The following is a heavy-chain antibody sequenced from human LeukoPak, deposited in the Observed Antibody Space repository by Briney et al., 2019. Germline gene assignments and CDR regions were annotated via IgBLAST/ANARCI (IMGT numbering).Heavy chain of an antibody. CDR3: AKDRGYRATTYYFDY. Sequence: GGSLRLSCAASGFTFSSYAMSWVRQAPGKGLEWVSAISGSGGSTYYADSVKGRFTISRDNSKNTLYLQMYSLRAEDTAVYYCAKDRGYRATTYYFDYWGQGTLVTVSS. CDR1: GFTFSSYA. V-gene: IGHV3-23*01. CDR2: ISGSGGST. J-gene: IGHJ4*02. D-gene: IGHD1-26*01.